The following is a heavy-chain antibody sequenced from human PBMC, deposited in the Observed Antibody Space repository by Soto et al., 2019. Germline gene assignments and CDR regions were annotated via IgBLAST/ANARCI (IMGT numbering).Heavy chain of an antibody. CDR3: ARRGYYYDSSGYPSVWY. V-gene: IGHV4-39*01. Sequence: SETLSLTCTVSGDSITSNSYFWGWIRQPPGKGLEWIGSIYYSGGTYYNPSLKSRVTISVDTSKNQFSLKLSSVTAADTAVYYCARRGYYYDSSGYPSVWYWGQGTLVTVSS. CDR1: GDSITSNSYF. D-gene: IGHD3-22*01. J-gene: IGHJ4*02. CDR2: IYYSGGT.